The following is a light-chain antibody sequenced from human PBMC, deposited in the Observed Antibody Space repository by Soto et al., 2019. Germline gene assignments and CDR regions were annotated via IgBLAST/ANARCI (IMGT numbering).Light chain of an antibody. CDR3: QQSSNYFT. J-gene: IGKJ3*01. V-gene: IGKV1-9*01. CDR1: QGLNSN. Sequence: IQLTQSPSSLSASVGDRVTITCRASQGLNSNLAWYQQKPGKAPKLLMYAASTLQKGVPSRFSSNGSGTDFTVTISSLQTEDFATYYCQQSSNYFTFGPGTKVDI. CDR2: AAS.